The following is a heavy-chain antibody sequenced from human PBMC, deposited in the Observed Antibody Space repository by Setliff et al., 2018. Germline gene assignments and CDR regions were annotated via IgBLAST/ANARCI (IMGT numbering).Heavy chain of an antibody. Sequence: GAGPPLVNPTQTLTLTCTFSGFSLSTSGVGVGWIRQPPGKALEWLALIYWDDDKRYSPSLKSRLTITKDTSKNQVVLTMTNMDPVDTATYYCAHRRGDYYDSSGYYYDYWGQGTLVTVSS. CDR3: AHRRGDYYDSSGYYYDY. CDR2: IYWDDDK. CDR1: GFSLSTSGVG. V-gene: IGHV2-5*02. D-gene: IGHD3-22*01. J-gene: IGHJ4*02.